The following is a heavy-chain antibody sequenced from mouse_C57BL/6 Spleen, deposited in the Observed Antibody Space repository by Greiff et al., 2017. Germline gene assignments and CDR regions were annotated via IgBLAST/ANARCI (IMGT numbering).Heavy chain of an antibody. Sequence: EVKLMESGGGLVKPGGSLNLSCAASGFTFSSYAMSWVRQTPEKRLEWVATISDGGSYTYYPDNVKGRFTISRDNAKNNLYLQMSHLKSEDTAMYYCARDFPSYSTNSDYFDYWGQGTTLTVSS. J-gene: IGHJ2*01. CDR3: ARDFPSYSTNSDYFDY. V-gene: IGHV5-4*01. CDR1: GFTFSSYA. D-gene: IGHD2-5*01. CDR2: ISDGGSYT.